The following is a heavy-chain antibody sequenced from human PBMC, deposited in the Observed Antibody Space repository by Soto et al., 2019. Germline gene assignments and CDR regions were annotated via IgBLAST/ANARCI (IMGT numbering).Heavy chain of an antibody. V-gene: IGHV3-33*01. CDR3: ARVFNIAAPGGAYNYYTLDV. Sequence: QVQLVESGGGVVQTGRSLTLSCAASGFTFSNYGMHWVRQAPGKGLEWVAVIWHDGSNQYYADSVQGRFTVSRDNSDNTLYLQLNSLRAEDTAVYYCARVFNIAAPGGAYNYYTLDVWGRGTTVTVSS. D-gene: IGHD6-13*01. J-gene: IGHJ6*02. CDR2: IWHDGSNQ. CDR1: GFTFSNYG.